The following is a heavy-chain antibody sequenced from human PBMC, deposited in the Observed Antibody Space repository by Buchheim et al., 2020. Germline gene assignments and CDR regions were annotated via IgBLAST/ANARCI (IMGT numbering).Heavy chain of an antibody. CDR1: GFTFSSYA. V-gene: IGHV3-23*01. CDR2: ISGSGGST. Sequence: EVQLLESGGGLVQPGGSLRLSCAASGFTFSSYAMSWVRQAPGKGLEWVSAISGSGGSTYYADSVKGRFTISRDNSKTTLYLQMNSLRAEDTAVYYCAGGYDYVWGSYRSFDYWGQGTL. CDR3: AGGYDYVWGSYRSFDY. J-gene: IGHJ4*02. D-gene: IGHD3-16*02.